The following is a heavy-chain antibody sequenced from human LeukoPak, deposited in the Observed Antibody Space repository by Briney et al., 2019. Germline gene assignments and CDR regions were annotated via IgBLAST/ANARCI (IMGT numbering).Heavy chain of an antibody. CDR1: GFTFSSYS. J-gene: IGHJ4*02. V-gene: IGHV3-48*02. D-gene: IGHD3-10*01. CDR2: ISSSGSTI. Sequence: PGGSLRLSCAASGFTFSSYSMNWVRQAPGKGLEWVSYISSSGSTIYYADSVKGRFTISRDNAKNSLYLQMNSLRDEDTAVYYCARDFGWFGDNYFDYWGQGTLVTVSS. CDR3: ARDFGWFGDNYFDY.